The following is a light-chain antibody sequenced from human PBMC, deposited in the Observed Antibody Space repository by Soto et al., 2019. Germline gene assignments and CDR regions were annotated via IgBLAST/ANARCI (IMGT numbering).Light chain of an antibody. CDR1: QSMTRTY. CDR2: AAS. CDR3: HQYDNAPQT. V-gene: IGKV3-20*01. Sequence: EIVLTQSPGTLSLSPGERATLSCRASQSMTRTYIAWYQKKPGQAPRLLIYAASIRAPGIPDKFSGTGSGTDYSLTIDRLEPEDSAVYYCHQYDNAPQTFGQGTKVDI. J-gene: IGKJ2*01.